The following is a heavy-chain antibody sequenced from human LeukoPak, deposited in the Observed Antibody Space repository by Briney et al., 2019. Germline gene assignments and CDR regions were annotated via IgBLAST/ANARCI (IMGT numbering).Heavy chain of an antibody. CDR1: GFTFGDYA. Sequence: PGQSLRLSCTASGFTFGDYAMSWVRQAPGKGLEWVGFIRSKAYGGTTEYAASVKGRFTISRDDSKSIAYLQMNSLKTEDAAIYYCTFGSYYYAMDVWGQGTTVTVSS. V-gene: IGHV3-49*04. CDR3: TFGSYYYAMDV. D-gene: IGHD3-16*01. J-gene: IGHJ6*02. CDR2: IRSKAYGGTT.